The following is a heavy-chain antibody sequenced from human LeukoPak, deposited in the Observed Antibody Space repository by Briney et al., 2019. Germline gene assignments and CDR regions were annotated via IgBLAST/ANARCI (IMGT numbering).Heavy chain of an antibody. J-gene: IGHJ3*02. D-gene: IGHD6-13*01. V-gene: IGHV4-4*07. CDR2: IFTDGST. CDR3: ARRSPIIAAGDAYDI. Sequence: PSETLSLTCTLSGGSINGFYWSWIRQPAGKGLEWIGRIFTDGSTAYNPSLQSRLTMSIDMSKNQFSLRLTSVTAADTAVYYCARRSPIIAAGDAYDIWGQGTLVTASS. CDR1: GGSINGFY.